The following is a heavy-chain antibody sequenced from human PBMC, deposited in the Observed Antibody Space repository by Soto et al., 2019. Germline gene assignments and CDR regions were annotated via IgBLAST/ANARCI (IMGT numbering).Heavy chain of an antibody. V-gene: IGHV3-74*01. D-gene: IGHD2-2*01. CDR2: INSDGSST. Sequence: GGSLRLSCAASGFTFSSYWMHWVRQAPGKGLVWVSRINSDGSSTSYADSVKGRFTISRDNAKNTLYLQMNSLRAEDTAVYYCARGYCSSTSCSPGRSYYYYYYMDVWGKGTTVTVSS. CDR1: GFTFSSYW. CDR3: ARGYCSSTSCSPGRSYYYYYYMDV. J-gene: IGHJ6*03.